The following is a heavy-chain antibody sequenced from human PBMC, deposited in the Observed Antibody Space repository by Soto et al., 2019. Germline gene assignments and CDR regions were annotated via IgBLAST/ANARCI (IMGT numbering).Heavy chain of an antibody. CDR2: IYPGDSDT. CDR3: GKSPDFYYYTMDV. Sequence: GESLKISCKASGYIFTLYWIGWVRQMPGKGLEWMGIIYPGDSDTRYSPSFQGQVTISADKSISTASLQWSSLKASDTAVYYCGKSPDFYYYTMDVWGQGTTVTVSS. J-gene: IGHJ6*02. CDR1: GYIFTLYW. V-gene: IGHV5-51*01.